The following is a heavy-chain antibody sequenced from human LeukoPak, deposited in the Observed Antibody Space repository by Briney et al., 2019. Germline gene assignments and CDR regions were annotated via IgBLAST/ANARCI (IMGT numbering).Heavy chain of an antibody. Sequence: GGSLRLSCAASGFTFSSYGRHWVRQAPGKGLEWVAVISYDGSNKYYADSVKGRFTISRDNSKNTLYLQMNSLRAEDTAVYYCAKEAVVGYFDYWGLGTLVTVSS. CDR3: AKEAVVGYFDY. V-gene: IGHV3-30*18. CDR2: ISYDGSNK. J-gene: IGHJ4*02. CDR1: GFTFSSYG. D-gene: IGHD4-23*01.